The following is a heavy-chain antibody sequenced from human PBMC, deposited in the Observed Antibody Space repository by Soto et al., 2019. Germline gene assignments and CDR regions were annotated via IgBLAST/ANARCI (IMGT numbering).Heavy chain of an antibody. CDR2: IYYSGNT. D-gene: IGHD3-16*01. J-gene: IGHJ4*02. CDR1: GGSISSNSHY. V-gene: IGHV4-39*01. Sequence: QLQLQESGPGLVKPSETLSLTCNVSGGSISSNSHYWGWIRQPPGKGLEWIGSIYYSGNTLYNPSLKSRVTIASDSSKNQFSLKLRSVTAAATAVYYCARHVRSNTYSPFDYWGRGTLVTVSS. CDR3: ARHVRSNTYSPFDY.